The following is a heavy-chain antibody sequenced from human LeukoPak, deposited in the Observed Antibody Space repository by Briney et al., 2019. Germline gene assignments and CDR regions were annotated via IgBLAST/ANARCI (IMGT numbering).Heavy chain of an antibody. D-gene: IGHD1-7*01. J-gene: IGHJ5*02. CDR2: IYHSGST. CDR3: ARGLNWNYGGRFDP. Sequence: PSQTLSLTCAVSGVSISSGGYSWSWIRQPPGKGLEWIGYIYHSGSTYYNPSLKSRVTISVDRSKNQFSLKLSSVTAADTAVYYCARGLNWNYGGRFDPWGQGTLVTVSS. CDR1: GVSISSGGYS. V-gene: IGHV4-30-2*01.